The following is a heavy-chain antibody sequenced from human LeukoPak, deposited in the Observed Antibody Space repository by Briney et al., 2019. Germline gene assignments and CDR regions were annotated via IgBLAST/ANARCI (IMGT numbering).Heavy chain of an antibody. CDR2: IYHSGST. D-gene: IGHD6-13*01. Sequence: PSQTLSLTCTVSGGSISSGGYYWSWIRQPPGKGLEWIGYIYHSGSTYYNPSLKSRVTISVDKPKNQFSLKLSSVTAADTAVYYCARHAAAAPIDYWGQGTLVTVSS. CDR3: ARHAAAAPIDY. J-gene: IGHJ4*02. CDR1: GGSISSGGYY. V-gene: IGHV4-30-2*01.